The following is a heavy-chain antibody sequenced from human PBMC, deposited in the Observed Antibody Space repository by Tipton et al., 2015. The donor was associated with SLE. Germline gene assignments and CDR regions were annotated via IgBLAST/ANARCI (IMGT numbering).Heavy chain of an antibody. J-gene: IGHJ4*02. CDR3: AREAGTYRGAY. CDR2: ISSSGTTI. D-gene: IGHD1-26*01. V-gene: IGHV3-11*04. Sequence: GSLRLSCAASGFTFSDYYMTWIRQAPGKGLEWVSYISSSGTTIYYVDSVKGRFTISRDNAKNSLYLQMNSLRAEDTAVYYCAREAGTYRGAYWGQGTLVTVSS. CDR1: GFTFSDYY.